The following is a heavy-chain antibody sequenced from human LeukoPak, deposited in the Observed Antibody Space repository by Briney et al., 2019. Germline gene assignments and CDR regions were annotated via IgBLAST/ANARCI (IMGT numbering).Heavy chain of an antibody. CDR2: ISGSNSYI. CDR3: ARDVLDGDYMDV. CDR1: GFTFNSCS. D-gene: IGHD3-3*02. J-gene: IGHJ6*03. Sequence: GGSLRLSCAASGFTFNSCSTNWVRQAPGKGLEWVSSISGSNSYIYYADSVKGRFTISRDNAKNSLYLQMNSLRAEDTAVYYCARDVLDGDYMDVWGKGTTVTISS. V-gene: IGHV3-21*01.